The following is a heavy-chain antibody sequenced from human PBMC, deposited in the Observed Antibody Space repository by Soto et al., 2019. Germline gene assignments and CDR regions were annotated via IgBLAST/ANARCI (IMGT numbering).Heavy chain of an antibody. V-gene: IGHV1-18*01. Sequence: QVQLVQSGAEVKKPGASVKVSCKASSYTFTSFGIIWVRQAPGQGLEWMGWISAYNGNTNYAQRVQGRVNMSTDTSTSTAYMELRSLRSDDTAVYYCARGGHDSSADALDFWGQGPMVTVSS. CDR3: ARGGHDSSADALDF. J-gene: IGHJ3*01. CDR1: SYTFTSFG. CDR2: ISAYNGNT. D-gene: IGHD3-22*01.